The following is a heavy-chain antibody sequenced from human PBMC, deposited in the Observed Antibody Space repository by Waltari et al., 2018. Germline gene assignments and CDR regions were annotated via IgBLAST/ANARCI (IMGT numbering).Heavy chain of an antibody. Sequence: QVQLVQSGAEVKKPGASVKVSCKASGYTFTSYDINWVRQATGQGLEGMGWMNPNSGNTGYAQKFQGRVTITRNTSISTAYMELSSLRSEDTAVYYCARGKYSSSLSYYYGMDVWGQGTTVTVSS. V-gene: IGHV1-8*03. CDR2: MNPNSGNT. CDR1: GYTFTSYD. CDR3: ARGKYSSSLSYYYGMDV. D-gene: IGHD6-13*01. J-gene: IGHJ6*02.